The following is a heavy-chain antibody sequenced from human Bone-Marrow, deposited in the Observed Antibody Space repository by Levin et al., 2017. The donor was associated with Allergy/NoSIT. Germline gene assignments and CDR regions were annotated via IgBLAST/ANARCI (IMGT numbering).Heavy chain of an antibody. CDR2: IKGDGSEK. Sequence: PGGSLRLSCAASGFTFSNFCMTWVRQAPGKGLEWVASIKGDGSEKYYVDSVKGRFTISRDNAKNSLYLQMNSLRAEDTAVYYCVRDRWYGGYVNAYYGMDVWGQGTTVTVSS. J-gene: IGHJ6*02. D-gene: IGHD4-23*01. CDR3: VRDRWYGGYVNAYYGMDV. V-gene: IGHV3-7*01. CDR1: GFTFSNFC.